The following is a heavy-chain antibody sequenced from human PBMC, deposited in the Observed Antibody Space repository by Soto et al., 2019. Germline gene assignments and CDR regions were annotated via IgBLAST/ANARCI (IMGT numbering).Heavy chain of an antibody. V-gene: IGHV3-23*01. D-gene: IGHD4-17*01. J-gene: IGHJ4*02. Sequence: PGGSLRLSCAASGFTFSSYAMSWVRQAPGKGLEWVSAISGSGGSTYYADSVKGRFTISRDNSKNTLYLQMNSLRAEDTAVYYCAKGRGVTTRPYYFDYWGQGTLVTVSS. CDR3: AKGRGVTTRPYYFDY. CDR2: ISGSGGST. CDR1: GFTFSSYA.